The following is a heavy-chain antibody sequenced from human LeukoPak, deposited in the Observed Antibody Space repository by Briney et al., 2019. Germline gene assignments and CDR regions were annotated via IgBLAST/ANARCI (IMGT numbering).Heavy chain of an antibody. Sequence: GGSLRLSCEASGFTLSSHSMTWVRQAPGKTLEWISYIGHSGSPAHYADSVRGRFTISRDNARNSLYLQMNSLTVEDTAVYYCARDQRPYCGVDCYWAIYFWGRGTLWTLSS. D-gene: IGHD2-21*01. J-gene: IGHJ3*01. V-gene: IGHV3-48*01. CDR2: IGHSGSPA. CDR3: ARDQRPYCGVDCYWAIYF. CDR1: GFTLSSHS.